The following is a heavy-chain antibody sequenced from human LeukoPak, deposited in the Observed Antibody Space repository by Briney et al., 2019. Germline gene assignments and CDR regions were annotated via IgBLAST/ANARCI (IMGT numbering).Heavy chain of an antibody. V-gene: IGHV4-30-4*01. CDR3: ARSTYYYDSSASPEFDY. D-gene: IGHD3-22*01. J-gene: IGHJ4*02. CDR2: IYYSGST. Sequence: NPSQTLSLTCTVSGGSISSGDYYWSWLRQPPGKGLEWIGYIYYSGSTYYNPSLKSRVTISVDTSKNQFSLKLSSVTAADTAVYYCARSTYYYDSSASPEFDYWGQGTLVTVSS. CDR1: GGSISSGDYY.